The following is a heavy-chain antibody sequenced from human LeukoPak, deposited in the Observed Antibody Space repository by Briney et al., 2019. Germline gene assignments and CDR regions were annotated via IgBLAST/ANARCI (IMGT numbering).Heavy chain of an antibody. CDR1: GFTFSTYT. D-gene: IGHD3-22*01. Sequence: GGSLRLSCAASGFTFSTYTMNWVRQAPGKGLEWVSSISSSSSNTHYAGSVKGRFTISRDNAKNSLYLQMNSLRAEDTAVYYCAKGNRDTGGYYYTFLFDYWGQGTLVTVSS. CDR2: ISSSSSNT. V-gene: IGHV3-21*04. J-gene: IGHJ4*02. CDR3: AKGNRDTGGYYYTFLFDY.